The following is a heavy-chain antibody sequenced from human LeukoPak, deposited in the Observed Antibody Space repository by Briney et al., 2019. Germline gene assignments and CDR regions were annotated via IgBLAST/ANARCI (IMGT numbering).Heavy chain of an antibody. V-gene: IGHV5-51*01. CDR3: ACRDLTSTWSFP. Sequence: GESLKISCQGFGYSFTSCWIGWVRQMPGKGMEWMGVIYPGDSRIRYNPSFQGQVTISVDKSIGTAYLQWVSLKASDTAMYYCACRDLTSTWSFPWGQGTLVTVSS. CDR1: GYSFTSCW. CDR2: IYPGDSRI. D-gene: IGHD6-13*01. J-gene: IGHJ5*01.